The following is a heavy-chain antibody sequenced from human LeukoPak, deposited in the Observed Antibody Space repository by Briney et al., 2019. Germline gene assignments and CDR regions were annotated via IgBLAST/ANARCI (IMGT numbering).Heavy chain of an antibody. D-gene: IGHD3-22*01. CDR2: INPNSGGT. CDR1: GYTFTGYY. Sequence: GASVKVSCKASGYTFTGYYMHWVRQAPGQGLEWMGWINPNSGGTNYAQKFQGRVTMTRDTSISTAYMELSRLRSGDTAVYYCASGPNYYDSSGYYNDYWGQGTLVTVSS. V-gene: IGHV1-2*02. J-gene: IGHJ4*02. CDR3: ASGPNYYDSSGYYNDY.